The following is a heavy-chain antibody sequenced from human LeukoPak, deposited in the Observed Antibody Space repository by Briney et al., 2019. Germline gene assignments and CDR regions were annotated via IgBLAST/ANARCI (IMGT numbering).Heavy chain of an antibody. Sequence: GGSLRLSCAASDFTFSSYAMSWLRKAPGKGLEWVSAISGSGGSTYYADSVKGRFTISRDNSKNTLYLQMNSLRAEDTAVYSCAKEVGARYYFDYCGQGTLVTVSS. V-gene: IGHV3-23*01. CDR2: ISGSGGST. D-gene: IGHD1-26*01. J-gene: IGHJ4*02. CDR3: AKEVGARYYFDY. CDR1: DFTFSSYA.